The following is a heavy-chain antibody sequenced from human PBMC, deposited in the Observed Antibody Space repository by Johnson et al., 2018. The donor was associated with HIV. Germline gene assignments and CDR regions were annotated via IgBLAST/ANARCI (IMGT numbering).Heavy chain of an antibody. CDR2: IKQDGSAK. Sequence: VQLVESGGGLVQPGGSLRLSCAASGFTFSSYWMSWVRQAPGKGLEWVANIKQDGSAKYYVDSVKGRFTISRDNAKNSLYLQMNSLRAEDTAVYYCARGDYYDSSGDFSDAFDIWGQGTMVTVSS. CDR3: ARGDYYDSSGDFSDAFDI. CDR1: GFTFSSYW. V-gene: IGHV3-7*01. D-gene: IGHD3-22*01. J-gene: IGHJ3*02.